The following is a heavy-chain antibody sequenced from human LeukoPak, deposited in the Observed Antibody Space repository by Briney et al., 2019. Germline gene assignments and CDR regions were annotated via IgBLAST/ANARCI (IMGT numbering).Heavy chain of an antibody. Sequence: QAGGSLRLSCAASGFNFSSYWMSWVRQAPGKGLEWVANIKQDGSEKYYVDSVKGRFTISRDNAKNSLYLQMNSLRAEDTAVYYCAAAMDSSGYYYFDYWGQGTLVTVSS. CDR2: IKQDGSEK. CDR1: GFNFSSYW. CDR3: AAAMDSSGYYYFDY. D-gene: IGHD3-22*01. V-gene: IGHV3-7*01. J-gene: IGHJ4*02.